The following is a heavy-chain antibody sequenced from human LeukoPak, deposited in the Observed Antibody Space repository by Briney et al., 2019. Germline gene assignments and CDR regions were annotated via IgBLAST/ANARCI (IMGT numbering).Heavy chain of an antibody. Sequence: PSETLSLTCTASGASISAYYWSWIRQPPGKGLEWIAYIAPSGSAVYNPSLNSRLTVSVDTSKNQFSLKLNSVTAADTAVYYCARHLPTTVTRCYSCHPMDVWGKGTTVPVSS. J-gene: IGHJ6*03. CDR2: IAPSGSA. D-gene: IGHD4-17*01. CDR1: GASISAYY. V-gene: IGHV4-4*09. CDR3: ARHLPTTVTRCYSCHPMDV.